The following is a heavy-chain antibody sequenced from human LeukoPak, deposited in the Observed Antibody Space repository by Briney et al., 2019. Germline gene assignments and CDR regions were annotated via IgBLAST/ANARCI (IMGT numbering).Heavy chain of an antibody. CDR3: ARGPWNPYYYDSSGYYYRNGKYYFDY. Sequence: GSLRLSCAASGFTLTTYTMNWVRQPPGKGLEWIGEINHSGSTNYNPSLKSRVTISVDTSKNQFSLKLSSVTAADTAVYYCARGPWNPYYYDSSGYYYRNGKYYFDYWGQGTLVTVSS. CDR1: GFTLTTYT. J-gene: IGHJ4*02. V-gene: IGHV4-34*01. CDR2: INHSGST. D-gene: IGHD3-22*01.